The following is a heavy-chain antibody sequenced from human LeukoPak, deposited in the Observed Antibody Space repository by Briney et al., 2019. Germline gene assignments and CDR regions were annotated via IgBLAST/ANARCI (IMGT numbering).Heavy chain of an antibody. V-gene: IGHV5-51*01. J-gene: IGHJ6*03. Sequence: ESPKTSWKASGYNFASYWIGLGRQISGKGLELVGIIYSGDSETKYSRSFQGPVTISADKSTSTAYLQWSSLKASDTAIYYCARHEVVPVISLGHYNYHYYMAVWGTGTTVTVSS. CDR3: ARHEVVPVISLGHYNYHYYMAV. CDR1: GYNFASYW. CDR2: IYSGDSET. D-gene: IGHD3-10*01.